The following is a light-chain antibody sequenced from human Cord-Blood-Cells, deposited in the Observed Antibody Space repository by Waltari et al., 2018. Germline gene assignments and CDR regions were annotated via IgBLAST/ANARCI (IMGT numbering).Light chain of an antibody. CDR2: DAS. Sequence: EIVLTQSPATLSLSPGERATLSCRASQSVSSYLAWYQQKPGQAPRLLIYDASNRATGIPARFSGSGSGTDFTLTISSLEPEDFAVYYCQQRSNWPPETFGQGIKVEIK. J-gene: IGKJ1*01. CDR1: QSVSSY. CDR3: QQRSNWPPET. V-gene: IGKV3-11*01.